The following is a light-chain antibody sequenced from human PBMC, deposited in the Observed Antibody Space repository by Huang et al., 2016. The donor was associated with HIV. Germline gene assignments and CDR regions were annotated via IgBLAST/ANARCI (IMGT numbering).Light chain of an antibody. J-gene: IGKJ5*01. CDR2: GAS. CDR3: QQYNNWPPIT. V-gene: IGKV3-15*01. CDR1: QSVSSN. Sequence: EIVMTQSPVTLSVSPGERATLSCRASQSVSSNLAWYQQKPGQAPRLLIYGASTRATGVPARFSGSGSGTGFTLTISSLQSEDFALYYCQQYNNWPPITFGQGTRLEIK.